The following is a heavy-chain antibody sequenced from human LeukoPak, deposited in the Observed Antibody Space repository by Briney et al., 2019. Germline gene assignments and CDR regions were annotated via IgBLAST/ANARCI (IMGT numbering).Heavy chain of an antibody. CDR2: ISSNGGST. V-gene: IGHV3-64*01. Sequence: PGGSLRLSCAASGFTFSSYAMHWVRQAPGKGLEYVSAISSNGGSTYYANSVKGRFTISRDNSKNTLYLQMGSLRAEGMAVYYCARSSSWYDYWGQGTLVTVSS. CDR1: GFTFSSYA. D-gene: IGHD6-13*01. CDR3: ARSSSWYDY. J-gene: IGHJ4*02.